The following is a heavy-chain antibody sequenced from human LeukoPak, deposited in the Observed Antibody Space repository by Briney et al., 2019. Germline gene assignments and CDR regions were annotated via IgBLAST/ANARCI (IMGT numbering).Heavy chain of an antibody. CDR2: DSNNGNI. J-gene: IGHJ4*02. V-gene: IGHV4-59*11. D-gene: IGHD7-27*01. Sequence: SETLSLTCTVSGSSISSHSWGWVRQPPGKGLEWIGYDSNNGNINYNPALKSRVTISVDTSKRQFSLKLRSVTAADTAVYYCARGNWGSLDYWGQGTLVTVSS. CDR1: GSSISSHS. CDR3: ARGNWGSLDY.